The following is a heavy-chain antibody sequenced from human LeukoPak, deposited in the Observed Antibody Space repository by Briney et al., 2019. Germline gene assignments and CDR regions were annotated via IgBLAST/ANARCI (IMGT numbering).Heavy chain of an antibody. CDR1: GITLSTYW. Sequence: GGSLRLSCAASGITLSTYWMSWVRQAPGKGLEWVANIKQDGREKNYVDSVKGRFTISRDNAKNSLYLQMNSLRAEDTAVYYCARDPRCSSMSCYRSSFYGMDVWGQGTTVTVSS. CDR2: IKQDGREK. V-gene: IGHV3-7*01. CDR3: ARDPRCSSMSCYRSSFYGMDV. D-gene: IGHD2-2*01. J-gene: IGHJ6*02.